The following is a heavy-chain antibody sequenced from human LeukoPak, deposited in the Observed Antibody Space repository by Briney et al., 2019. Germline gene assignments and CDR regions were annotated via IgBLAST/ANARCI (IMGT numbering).Heavy chain of an antibody. Sequence: GGSLRLSCSASGFTFSNFAMSWVRQAPGKGLEWVSGISGSGIRTFSADSVKGRFTISRDNAKNSLYLQMNSLRAEDTAVYYCARDLGGATDVWGKGTTVTISS. J-gene: IGHJ6*04. CDR2: ISGSGIRT. D-gene: IGHD2-15*01. CDR1: GFTFSNFA. V-gene: IGHV3-23*01. CDR3: ARDLGGATDV.